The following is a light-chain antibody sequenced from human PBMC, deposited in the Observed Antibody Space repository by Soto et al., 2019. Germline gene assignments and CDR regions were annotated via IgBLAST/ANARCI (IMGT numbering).Light chain of an antibody. CDR1: SGHSNYA. V-gene: IGLV4-69*01. CDR3: QTWGTGTPWV. Sequence: QPVLTQSPSASASLGASVKLTCTLSSGHSNYAIAWHQQQPEKGPRYLMKLNRDGSHSKGDGIPDRFSGSSSGAERYLTISSLQAEDEADYYCQTWGTGTPWVFGGGTKLTVL. J-gene: IGLJ3*02. CDR2: LNRDGSH.